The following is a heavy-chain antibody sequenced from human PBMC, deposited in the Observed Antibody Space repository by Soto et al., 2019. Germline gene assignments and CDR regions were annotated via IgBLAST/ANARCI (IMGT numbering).Heavy chain of an antibody. CDR3: TIGGRYDIHVILPTDF. CDR1: GFTFSSYW. V-gene: IGHV3-7*05. CDR2: INQDGSDK. J-gene: IGHJ4*02. Sequence: EVQLVESGGVLVQPGGSLRLSCAASGFTFSSYWMSWARQTPGKGLEWVANINQDGSDKYYLDSVKGRFTISRDNAKNSLYLQMSSLRAEDTALYFCTIGGRYDIHVILPTDFWGQGTLVTVSS. D-gene: IGHD3-22*01.